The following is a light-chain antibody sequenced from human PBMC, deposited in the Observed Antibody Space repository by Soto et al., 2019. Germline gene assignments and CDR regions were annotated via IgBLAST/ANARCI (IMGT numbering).Light chain of an antibody. CDR1: SSNIGSNS. CDR2: GSN. CDR3: AAWDDTLNGPV. V-gene: IGLV1-44*01. Sequence: QSVLTQPPSASGTPGQRVSISCSVSSSNIGSNSVTWYQQFLGKAPKLLIYGSNQRPSGVPDRFSGSKSGTSASLAISGLQSEDESDYYCAAWDDTLNGPVFGGGTKVTVL. J-gene: IGLJ2*01.